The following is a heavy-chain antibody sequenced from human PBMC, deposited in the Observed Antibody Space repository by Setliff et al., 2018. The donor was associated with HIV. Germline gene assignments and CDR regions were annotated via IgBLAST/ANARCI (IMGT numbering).Heavy chain of an antibody. Sequence: ASVKVSCKASGYSFSGYYMHWVRQAPGQGLEWMGWINPNSGGTNYAQKFQGRVTMTRDTSISTAYLELSRLRSDDTAVYYCARDQGWYNWNDQAFDIWGQGTMVTVSS. CDR2: INPNSGGT. CDR1: GYSFSGYY. CDR3: ARDQGWYNWNDQAFDI. J-gene: IGHJ3*02. D-gene: IGHD1-1*01. V-gene: IGHV1-2*02.